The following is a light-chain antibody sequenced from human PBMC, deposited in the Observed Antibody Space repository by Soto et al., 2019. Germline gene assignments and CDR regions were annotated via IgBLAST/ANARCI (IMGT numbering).Light chain of an antibody. CDR1: QNIDNY. Sequence: IQLTQSPSSLSASLGDRVPLTCLASQNIDNYLNWYQQKPGKAPKLLIYATSTLQSGVPSRFSGSGSGTEFTLTISSLQAEDFATYFCQESYTSPAVSFGGGTKVDIK. CDR2: ATS. CDR3: QESYTSPAVS. J-gene: IGKJ4*01. V-gene: IGKV1-39*01.